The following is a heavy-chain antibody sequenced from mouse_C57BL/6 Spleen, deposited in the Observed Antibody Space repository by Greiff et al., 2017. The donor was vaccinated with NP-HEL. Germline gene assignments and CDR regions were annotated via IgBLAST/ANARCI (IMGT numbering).Heavy chain of an antibody. J-gene: IGHJ2*01. CDR3: ARGLYDGYYGY. D-gene: IGHD2-3*01. CDR2: IDPSDSET. CDR1: GYTFTSYW. V-gene: IGHV1-52*01. Sequence: QVQLKQPGAELVRPGSSVKLSCKASGYTFTSYWMHWVKQRPIQGLEWIGNIDPSDSETHYNQKFKDKATLTVDKSSSTAYMQLSSLTSEDSAVYYCARGLYDGYYGYWGQGTTLTVSS.